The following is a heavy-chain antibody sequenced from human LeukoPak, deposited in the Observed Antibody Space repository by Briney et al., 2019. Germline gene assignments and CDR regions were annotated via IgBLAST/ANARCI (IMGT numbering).Heavy chain of an antibody. J-gene: IGHJ4*02. Sequence: PSETLSLTCTISGGSINNHYWSWIRQPPGKGLEWIGYISYSGSTDYNPSLKSRVTMSVDTSKNQFSLKLKSVTPADTDIYYCTRDRRDGYNYVDVWGQGTLVTVSS. D-gene: IGHD5-24*01. CDR1: GGSINNHY. CDR3: TRDRRDGYNYVDV. CDR2: ISYSGST. V-gene: IGHV4-59*11.